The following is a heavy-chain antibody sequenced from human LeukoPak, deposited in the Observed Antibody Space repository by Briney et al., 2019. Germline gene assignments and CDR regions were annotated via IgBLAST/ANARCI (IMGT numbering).Heavy chain of an antibody. CDR2: INHSGST. V-gene: IGHV4-34*01. Sequence: SETLSLTCAVYGGSFSGYYWSWIRQPPGKGLEWIGEINHSGSTNYNPSLKSRVTISVDTSKNQFSLKLSSVTAADTAVYYCARVTCSGGSCYGFFDYWGQGTLVTVSS. CDR3: ARVTCSGGSCYGFFDY. D-gene: IGHD2-15*01. J-gene: IGHJ4*02. CDR1: GGSFSGYY.